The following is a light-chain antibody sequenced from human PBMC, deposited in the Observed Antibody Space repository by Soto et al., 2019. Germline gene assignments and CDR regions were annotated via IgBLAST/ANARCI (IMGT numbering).Light chain of an antibody. CDR3: QQSYTTPFT. J-gene: IGKJ5*01. Sequence: DIVMTQSPDSLAVSLGERATISCKSSQNLFSRSSRKNYLMWYQHKPGQPPRLLTFWASIREPGVPDRFRGSGSGTDFTLTINNLQAEDVAVYYCQQSYTTPFTFGQGTRLV. CDR2: WAS. CDR1: QNLFSRSSRKNY. V-gene: IGKV4-1*01.